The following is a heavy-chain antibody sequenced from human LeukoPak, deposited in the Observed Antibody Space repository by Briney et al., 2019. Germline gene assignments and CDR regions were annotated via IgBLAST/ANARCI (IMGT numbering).Heavy chain of an antibody. Sequence: SETLSLTCTVSGGSISSYYWSWIRQPPGKGLEWIGYIYYSGSTNYNPSLKSRVTISVDTSKNQFSLKLSSVTAADTAVYYCARVLYYGLTKSRFHYYDSSGYLYGMDVWGQGTTVTVSS. D-gene: IGHD3-22*01. CDR3: ARVLYYGLTKSRFHYYDSSGYLYGMDV. CDR2: IYYSGST. J-gene: IGHJ6*02. CDR1: GGSISSYY. V-gene: IGHV4-59*01.